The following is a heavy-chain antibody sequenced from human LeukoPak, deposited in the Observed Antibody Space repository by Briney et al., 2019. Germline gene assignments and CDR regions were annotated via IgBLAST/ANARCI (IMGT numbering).Heavy chain of an antibody. V-gene: IGHV3-48*03. CDR3: ARERWDYYGWGGGFDY. Sequence: PGGSLRLSCAASGFTFSSYEMNWVRQAPGKGLEWVSYISSSGSTIYYADSVKGRFTISRDNAKNSLYLQMNSLRAEDTAVYYCARERWDYYGWGGGFDYWGQGTLVTVSS. J-gene: IGHJ4*02. CDR1: GFTFSSYE. D-gene: IGHD3-10*01. CDR2: ISSSGSTI.